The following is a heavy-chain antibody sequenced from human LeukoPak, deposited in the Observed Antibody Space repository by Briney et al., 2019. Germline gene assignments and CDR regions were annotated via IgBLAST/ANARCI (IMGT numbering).Heavy chain of an antibody. CDR2: IYPVDSDT. J-gene: IGHJ3*01. D-gene: IGHD6-19*01. V-gene: IGHV5-51*01. CDR3: ARQSSSAWYSSTAFDV. CDR1: GYSFSTYW. Sequence: GESLRISCKGSGYSFSTYWIGWVRQMPGKGLEWMGIIYPVDSDTRYSPSFQGQVTISADRSISTAYLQWSSLKASDTAIYYCARQSSSAWYSSTAFDVWGQGTMVTVSS.